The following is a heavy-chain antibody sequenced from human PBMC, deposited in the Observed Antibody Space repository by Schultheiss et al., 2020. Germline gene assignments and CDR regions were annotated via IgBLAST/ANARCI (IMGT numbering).Heavy chain of an antibody. CDR1: GFTFSSYS. D-gene: IGHD4-23*01. V-gene: IGHV3-21*06. J-gene: IGHJ4*02. Sequence: GGSLRLSCAASGFTFSSYSMNWVRQAPGKGLEWVSCISSSSSYTYYADSVKGRFTISRDNAKNSLSLQMNSLRAEDTAVYYCARYNYGGNGDDYWGQGTLVTVSS. CDR3: ARYNYGGNGDDY. CDR2: ISSSSSYT.